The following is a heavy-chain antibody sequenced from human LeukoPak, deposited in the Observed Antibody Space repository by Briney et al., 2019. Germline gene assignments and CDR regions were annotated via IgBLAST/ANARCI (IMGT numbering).Heavy chain of an antibody. CDR3: ARHGAPNYGSGSYYNVFYYYYMDV. V-gene: IGHV4-4*09. Sequence: SSETLSLTCTVSGGSISSYYWSWIRQPPGKGLEWIGYIYTSGSTNYNPSLKCRVTISVDTSKNQFSLKLSSVTAADTAVYYCARHGAPNYGSGSYYNVFYYYYMDVWGKGTTVTVSS. CDR2: IYTSGST. D-gene: IGHD3-10*01. J-gene: IGHJ6*03. CDR1: GGSISSYY.